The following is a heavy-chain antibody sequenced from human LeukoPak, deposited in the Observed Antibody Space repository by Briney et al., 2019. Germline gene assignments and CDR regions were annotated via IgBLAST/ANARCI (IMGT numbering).Heavy chain of an antibody. V-gene: IGHV4-59*02. CDR1: GDSVSSYY. CDR3: ARWNDGNHHFDC. CDR2: IHQSGST. D-gene: IGHD1-1*01. J-gene: IGHJ4*02. Sequence: SETLSLTCTVPGDSVSSYYWNWIRQPPGKGPEWIGYIHQSGSTNNNPSLRSRVTMSVDTSRNQFSLDLISVTAADTAVYYCARWNDGNHHFDCWGQGTLVTVSA.